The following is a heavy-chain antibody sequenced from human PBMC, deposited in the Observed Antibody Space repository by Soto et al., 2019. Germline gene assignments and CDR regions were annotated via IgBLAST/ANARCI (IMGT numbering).Heavy chain of an antibody. D-gene: IGHD1-26*01. CDR2: TSSSSSYI. CDR3: ARSLARVGSHYDWFDS. J-gene: IGHJ5*01. CDR1: GFIFSTNS. V-gene: IGHV3-21*01. Sequence: GGSLRLSCAASGFIFSTNSMNWVRQAPGKGLEWVSSTSSSSSYIYYADSVKGRFTVSRDNAKNSLYLQMNSLRAEDTAVYYCARSLARVGSHYDWFDSWAPGTLVTVSS.